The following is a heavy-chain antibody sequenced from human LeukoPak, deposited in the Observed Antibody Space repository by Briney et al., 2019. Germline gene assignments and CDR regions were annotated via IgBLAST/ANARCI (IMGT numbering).Heavy chain of an antibody. CDR1: GYSFTTYW. CDR3: ARRQGCSSTSCPPDS. V-gene: IGHV5-51*01. D-gene: IGHD2-2*01. CDR2: IYPGDSDT. J-gene: IGHJ4*02. Sequence: PGESLKFSCRGSGYSFTTYWIGWVRQMPGKGLEWMGIIYPGDSDTRYSPSFQGQVTMSADKSINTAYLQWSSLKASDTAMYYCARRQGCSSTSCPPDSWGQGTLVTVSS.